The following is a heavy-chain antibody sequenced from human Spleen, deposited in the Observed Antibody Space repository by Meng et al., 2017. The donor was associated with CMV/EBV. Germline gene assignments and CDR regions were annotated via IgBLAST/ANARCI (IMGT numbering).Heavy chain of an antibody. J-gene: IGHJ6*02. CDR2: ISSSSSYI. CDR3: AKALVVITDYYGMDV. Sequence: GESLKISCAASGFTFSSYSMNWVRQAPGKGLEWVSSISSSSSYIYYADSVKGRFTISRDNAKNSLYLQMNSLRAEDTAVYYCAKALVVITDYYGMDVWGQGTTVTVSS. D-gene: IGHD3-22*01. V-gene: IGHV3-21*01. CDR1: GFTFSSYS.